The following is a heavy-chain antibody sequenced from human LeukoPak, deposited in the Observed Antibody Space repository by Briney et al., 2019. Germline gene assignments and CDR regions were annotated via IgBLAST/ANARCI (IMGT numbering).Heavy chain of an antibody. CDR3: ARDAGGPYINSSEWFDP. Sequence: GGSLRLSCVASGFTFSMYWMGWVRRAPGKGLEWVANIKQDESEIYYVESVKGRFTISRDNAKNSLYLQMNSLRAEDTAVYYCARDAGGPYINSSEWFDPWGQGTLVTVSS. J-gene: IGHJ5*02. D-gene: IGHD6-6*01. CDR2: IKQDESEI. V-gene: IGHV3-7*01. CDR1: GFTFSMYW.